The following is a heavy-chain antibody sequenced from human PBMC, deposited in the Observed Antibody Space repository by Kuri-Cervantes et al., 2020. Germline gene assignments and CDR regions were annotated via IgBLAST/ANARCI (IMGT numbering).Heavy chain of an antibody. CDR3: ARERSYYVSSGYYVDY. Sequence: SCPFSGGSISSSSYYWGWIRQHPGKGLEWIGYIYYSGSTYYNPSLKSRVTISVDTSKNQFSLKLSSVTAADTAVYYCARERSYYVSSGYYVDYWGQGTMVTVSS. D-gene: IGHD3-22*01. J-gene: IGHJ4*02. V-gene: IGHV4-31*02. CDR1: GGSISSSSYY. CDR2: IYYSGST.